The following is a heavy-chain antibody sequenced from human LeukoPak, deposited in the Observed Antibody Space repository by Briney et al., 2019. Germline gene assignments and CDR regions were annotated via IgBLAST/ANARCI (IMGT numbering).Heavy chain of an antibody. J-gene: IGHJ3*02. V-gene: IGHV3-74*01. D-gene: IGHD6-6*01. CDR2: INSDGSTT. CDR1: GFTFSSYW. CDR3: ARRSAARDAFDI. Sequence: TGGSLRLSCAASGFTFSSYWMHWVRQAPGKGLVWVSRINSDGSTTNYADSVKGRFTISRDNAKNTLYLQMNSLRAEDTAAYYCARRSAARDAFDIWGQGTMVTVSS.